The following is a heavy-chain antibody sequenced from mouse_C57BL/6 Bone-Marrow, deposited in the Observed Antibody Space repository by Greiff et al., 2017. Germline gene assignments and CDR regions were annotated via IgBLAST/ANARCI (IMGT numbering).Heavy chain of an antibody. CDR2: IWGVGST. J-gene: IGHJ3*01. V-gene: IGHV2-6*01. CDR1: GFTLTSYG. Sequence: VKLMESGPGLVAPSQSLSITCTVSGFTLTSYGVDWVRQSPGKGLEWLGVIWGVGSTNYNSAPKSRLSISKDNSKSQVFLKMNSLQTDDTAMYYCASSLFAYWGQGTLVTVSA. D-gene: IGHD6-2*01. CDR3: ASSLFAY.